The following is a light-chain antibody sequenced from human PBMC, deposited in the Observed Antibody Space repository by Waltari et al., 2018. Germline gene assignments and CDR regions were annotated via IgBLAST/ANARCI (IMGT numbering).Light chain of an antibody. J-gene: IGKJ2*03. CDR1: QVISNW. CDR3: QQHDNSPYS. Sequence: DIQMTQSPSSLSASVGDRVTITCRASQVISNWLAWYQQKPGKAPKLLIYRASNLETGVPSRFSRSGSGTDFTLTISSLQPEDIATYYCQQHDNSPYSFGQGTKVEIK. V-gene: IGKV1-33*01. CDR2: RAS.